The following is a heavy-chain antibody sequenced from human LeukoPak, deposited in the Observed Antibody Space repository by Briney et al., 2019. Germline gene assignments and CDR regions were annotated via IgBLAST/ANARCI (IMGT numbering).Heavy chain of an antibody. CDR3: ARDLRVVVPAAMVWFDP. CDR2: ISSSGSTI. V-gene: IGHV3-11*01. Sequence: GGSLRLSCAVSGFTFSDYYMSWIRQAPGKGLEWVSYISSSGSTIYYADSVKGRFTISRDNAKNSLYLQMNSLRAEDTAVYYCARDLRVVVPAAMVWFDPWGQGTLVTVSS. D-gene: IGHD2-2*01. CDR1: GFTFSDYY. J-gene: IGHJ5*02.